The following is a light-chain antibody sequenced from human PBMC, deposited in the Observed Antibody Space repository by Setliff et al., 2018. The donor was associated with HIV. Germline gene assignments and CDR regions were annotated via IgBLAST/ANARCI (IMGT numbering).Light chain of an antibody. CDR1: SSDVGGYNY. CDR2: QAS. CDR3: CSNTGSNTYV. Sequence: QSVLTQPASVSGSPGQSIIISCTGTSSDVGGYNYVSWYQQQPGKPPKLMIYQASKRPSGVSNRFSGSKSGNTASLTISGLQAEDEADYYCCSNTGSNTYVFGTGTKVTVL. V-gene: IGLV2-14*01. J-gene: IGLJ1*01.